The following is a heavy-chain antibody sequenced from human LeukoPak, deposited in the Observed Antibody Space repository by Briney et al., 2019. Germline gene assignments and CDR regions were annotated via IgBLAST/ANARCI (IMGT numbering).Heavy chain of an antibody. Sequence: SETLSLTCTVSGDSISSSSDYWGWIRQPPGKGLEWIASIYKSGSTYYNPSLKSRVTISADTSNNQFSLKLSSVTAADTAVYHGARRVPIVSAATSGGWFDPWGQGTLVTVS. V-gene: IGHV4-39*01. CDR1: GDSISSSSDY. CDR3: ARRVPIVSAATSGGWFDP. J-gene: IGHJ5*02. D-gene: IGHD6-25*01. CDR2: IYKSGST.